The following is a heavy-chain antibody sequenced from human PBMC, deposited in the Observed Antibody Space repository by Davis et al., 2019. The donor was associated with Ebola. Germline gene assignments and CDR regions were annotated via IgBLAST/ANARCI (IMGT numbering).Heavy chain of an antibody. CDR1: GGSISSGGYY. V-gene: IGHV4-31*03. J-gene: IGHJ1*01. Sequence: PSETLSLTCTVSGGSISSGGYYWSWIRQHPGKGLEWIGYIYYSGSTYYNPSLKSRVTISVDTSKNQFSLKLSSVTAADTAVYYCARGPVPAAFEYFQHWGQGTLVTVSS. D-gene: IGHD2-2*01. CDR3: ARGPVPAAFEYFQH. CDR2: IYYSGST.